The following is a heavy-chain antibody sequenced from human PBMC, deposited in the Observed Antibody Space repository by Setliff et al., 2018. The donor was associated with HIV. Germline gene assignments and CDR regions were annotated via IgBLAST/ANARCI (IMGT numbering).Heavy chain of an antibody. J-gene: IGHJ4*02. CDR2: IKQDGSDM. Sequence: PGGSLRLSCVASGLPFYNYWMTWLRRAPGRGLEWVANIKQDGSDMHYIESVKGRFTIFRDNAKNSVFLQMNSLRAEDTGMYYCARDWRSGYDLNFDYWGQGTLVTVSS. CDR3: ARDWRSGYDLNFDY. V-gene: IGHV3-7*01. CDR1: GLPFYNYW. D-gene: IGHD5-12*01.